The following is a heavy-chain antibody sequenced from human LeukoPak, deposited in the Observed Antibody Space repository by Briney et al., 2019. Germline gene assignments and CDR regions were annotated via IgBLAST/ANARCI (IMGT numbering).Heavy chain of an antibody. CDR1: GRTFSSYA. Sequence: SVKVSCKSSGRTFSSYAISWVRLAPGQGHEGMRRIIPISGIANYAQKFQGRVTITADKSTSTAYMELSSLRSEDTAVYYCARRSHLEWYYYFDYWGQGTLVTVSS. CDR3: ARRSHLEWYYYFDY. V-gene: IGHV1-69*04. D-gene: IGHD3-3*01. CDR2: IIPISGIA. J-gene: IGHJ4*02.